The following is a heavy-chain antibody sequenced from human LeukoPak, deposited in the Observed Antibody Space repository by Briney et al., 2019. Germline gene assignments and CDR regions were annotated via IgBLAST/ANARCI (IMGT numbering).Heavy chain of an antibody. CDR3: ARDWRMMYCSGGSCYGLDY. D-gene: IGHD2-15*01. V-gene: IGHV1-2*02. J-gene: IGHJ4*02. CDR1: GYTFTGYY. Sequence: GASVKVSCKASGYTFTGYYMHWERQAPGQGLEWMGWINPNSGGTNYAQKFQGRVTMTRDTSISTAYMELSRLRSDDTAVYYCARDWRMMYCSGGSCYGLDYWGQGTLVTVSS. CDR2: INPNSGGT.